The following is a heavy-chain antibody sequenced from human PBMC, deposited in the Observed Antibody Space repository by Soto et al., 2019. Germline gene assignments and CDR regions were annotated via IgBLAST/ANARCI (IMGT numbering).Heavy chain of an antibody. J-gene: IGHJ6*02. CDR1: GGSFRGYY. CDR2: FNHSGGP. V-gene: IGHV4-34*01. Sequence: SETLSLTGAVYGGSFRGYYWSCIRQPPGKGLEWIEEFNHSGGPNYNPSLKSRVTISVDTSKNHCSLKLSSVTAADTAVSYCARGPLFAARPSSSWYGWRHDGMDVWGQGTTVT. CDR3: ARGPLFAARPSSSWYGWRHDGMDV. D-gene: IGHD6-13*01.